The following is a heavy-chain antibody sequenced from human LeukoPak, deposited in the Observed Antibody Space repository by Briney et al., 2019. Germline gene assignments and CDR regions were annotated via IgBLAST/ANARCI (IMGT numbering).Heavy chain of an antibody. V-gene: IGHV1-46*04. CDR2: INPSGGST. CDR3: ARDRDIVVVPAATGWFDP. J-gene: IGHJ5*02. CDR1: GYTFTSYY. Sequence: GASVKVSCKASGYTFTSYYMHWVRQAPGQGLEWMGIINPSGGSTSYAQKWQGRHTMTRDMSTSTVYMELSSLRSEDTDVYYCARDRDIVVVPAATGWFDPWGQGTLVTVSS. D-gene: IGHD2-2*01.